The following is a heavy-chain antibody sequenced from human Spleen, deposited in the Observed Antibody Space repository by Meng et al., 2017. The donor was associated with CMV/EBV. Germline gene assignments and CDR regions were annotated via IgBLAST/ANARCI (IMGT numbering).Heavy chain of an antibody. CDR1: GFTFDDYA. J-gene: IGHJ4*02. Sequence: GSLRLSCAASGFTFDDYAMHWVRQAPGKGLEWIGYIYYSGSTNYNPSLKSRVTISVDTSKNQFSLKLSSVTAADTAVYYCARDFPYCSGGSCYSDYFDYWGQGTLVTVSS. CDR2: IYYSGST. D-gene: IGHD2-15*01. CDR3: ARDFPYCSGGSCYSDYFDY. V-gene: IGHV4-59*01.